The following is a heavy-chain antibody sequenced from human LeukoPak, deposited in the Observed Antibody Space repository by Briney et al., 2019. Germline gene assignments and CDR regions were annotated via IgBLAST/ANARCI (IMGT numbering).Heavy chain of an antibody. V-gene: IGHV3-13*01. D-gene: IGHD5-18*01. J-gene: IGHJ3*02. Sequence: GGSLRLSCAASGFTFSSYDMHWVRQATGKGLEWVSAIGTAGDTYYPGSVKGRFTISRENAKNSLYLQMNSLRAGDTAVYYCARVDSSAGAFDIWGQGTMVTVSS. CDR2: IGTAGDT. CDR3: ARVDSSAGAFDI. CDR1: GFTFSSYD.